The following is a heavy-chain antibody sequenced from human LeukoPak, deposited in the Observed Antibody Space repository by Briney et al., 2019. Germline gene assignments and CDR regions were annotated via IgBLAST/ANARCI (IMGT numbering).Heavy chain of an antibody. D-gene: IGHD3-22*01. CDR2: ISYDGSNK. Sequence: GGSLRLSCAASGFTFSSYGMHWVRQAPGKGLEWVAVISYDGSNKYYADSVKGRFTISRDNSKNTLYLQMNSLRAEDTAVYYCAKEALVEDSSGSYFDYWGQGTLVTVSS. J-gene: IGHJ4*02. CDR1: GFTFSSYG. V-gene: IGHV3-30*18. CDR3: AKEALVEDSSGSYFDY.